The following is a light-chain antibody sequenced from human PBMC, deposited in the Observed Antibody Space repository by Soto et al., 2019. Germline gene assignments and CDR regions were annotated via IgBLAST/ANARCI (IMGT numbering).Light chain of an antibody. CDR2: DVS. V-gene: IGLV2-14*03. CDR3: SSYSSRSTLVV. J-gene: IGLJ2*01. CDR1: SSDVGGYDY. Sequence: QSALTQPASASGSPGQSITISCTGSSSDVGGYDYVSWYQHHPDKAPKLMIYDVSDRPSGVSNRFSGSKSGNTASLTISGLQPEDEADYYCSSYSSRSTLVVFGGGTKLTVL.